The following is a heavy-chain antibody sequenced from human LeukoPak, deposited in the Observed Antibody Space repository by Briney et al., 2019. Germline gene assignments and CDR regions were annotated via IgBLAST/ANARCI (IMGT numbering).Heavy chain of an antibody. J-gene: IGHJ4*02. CDR2: IYYSGST. D-gene: IGHD3-10*01. CDR3: AGRGVRGVNGPYYFDY. Sequence: PSETLSLTCTVSGGSISSYYWSWIRQPPGKGLEWIGYIYYSGSTNYNPSLKRRVTISVDTSKNQFSLNRGAVTAADTAWYYCAGRGVRGVNGPYYFDYWGQGTLVTVSS. V-gene: IGHV4-59*08. CDR1: GGSISSYY.